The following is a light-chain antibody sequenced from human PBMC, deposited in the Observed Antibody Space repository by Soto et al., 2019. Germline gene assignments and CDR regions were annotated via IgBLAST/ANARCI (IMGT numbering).Light chain of an antibody. Sequence: DIQMTKSPATRAASVGDRVSPTFRASQSIDTWLAWYQQKPGKAPNLLIYKASRLESGVPSRFSGSGSGTEFTLTISRLEPEDFAVYYCQQYGSSGTFGQGTKVDIK. CDR1: QSIDTW. J-gene: IGKJ1*01. CDR2: KAS. V-gene: IGKV1-5*03. CDR3: QQYGSSGT.